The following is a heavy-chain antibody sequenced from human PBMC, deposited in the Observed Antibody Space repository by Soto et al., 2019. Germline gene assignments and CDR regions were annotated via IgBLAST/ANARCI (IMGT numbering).Heavy chain of an antibody. CDR2: INPSGGSA. CDR1: GYTFTSYY. D-gene: IGHD2-15*01. V-gene: IGHV1-46*01. CDR3: ALLEHYYFEY. J-gene: IGHJ4*02. Sequence: ASVKVSCKPSGYTFTSYYLHWVRQAPGQGLEWMGIINPSGGSASYAQKFQGRLTMTSDASTSTVFMELSSLRSEDSAMYYCALLEHYYFEYWGQATLVIVS.